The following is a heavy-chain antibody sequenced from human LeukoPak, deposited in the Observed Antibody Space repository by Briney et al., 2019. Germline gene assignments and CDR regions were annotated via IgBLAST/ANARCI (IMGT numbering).Heavy chain of an antibody. CDR2: IYTSGST. CDR3: ASDWGGNSMYEY. CDR1: GGSISSGSYY. V-gene: IGHV4-61*02. D-gene: IGHD4-23*01. Sequence: SETLSLTCTVSGGSISSGSYYWSWIRQPAGKGLEWIGRIYTSGSTSYNPSLKSRVTISVDPSKNQFSLNLTSVTAADTAMYYCASDWGGNSMYEYWGQGTLVTVSS. J-gene: IGHJ4*02.